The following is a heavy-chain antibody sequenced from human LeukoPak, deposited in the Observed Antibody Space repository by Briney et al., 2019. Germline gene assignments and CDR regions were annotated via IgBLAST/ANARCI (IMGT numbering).Heavy chain of an antibody. CDR1: GGSISSSSYY. D-gene: IGHD5-18*01. J-gene: IGHJ4*02. CDR3: AREALSYSYGTAV. Sequence: SETLSLTCTVSGGSISSSSYYWGWIRQPPGKGLEWIGSIYYSGSTYYNPSLKSRVTISVDTSKNQFSLKLSSVTAADTAVYYCAREALSYSYGTAVWGQGTLVTVSS. CDR2: IYYSGST. V-gene: IGHV4-39*02.